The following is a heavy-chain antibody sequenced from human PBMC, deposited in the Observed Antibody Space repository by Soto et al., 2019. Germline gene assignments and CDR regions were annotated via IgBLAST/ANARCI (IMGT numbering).Heavy chain of an antibody. V-gene: IGHV4-31*03. CDR3: ARDLATYYYDSSGYSLGWFDP. Sequence: QVQLQESGPGLVKPSQTLSLTCTVSGGSISSGGYYWSWIRQHPGKGLEWIGYIYYSGSTYYNPSRKSRVTISVDTSKNQFSLKLSSVTAADTAVYYCARDLATYYYDSSGYSLGWFDPWGQGTLVTVSS. D-gene: IGHD3-22*01. J-gene: IGHJ5*02. CDR1: GGSISSGGYY. CDR2: IYYSGST.